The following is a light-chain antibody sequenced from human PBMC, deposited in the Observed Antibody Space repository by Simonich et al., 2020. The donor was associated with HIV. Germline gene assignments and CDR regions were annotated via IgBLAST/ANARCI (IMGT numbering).Light chain of an antibody. V-gene: IGLV2-14*01. CDR3: SSYTTSSTFV. Sequence: QSALTQPASVSGSPGQSITISCTGTSSDVGGYNYVSWYQQHPGKAPKLMLYDVSKRTSGVSNRFSGSKSGNTASLTISGLQAVDEADYYCSSYTTSSTFVFGGGAKLAVL. CDR2: DVS. J-gene: IGLJ3*02. CDR1: SSDVGGYNY.